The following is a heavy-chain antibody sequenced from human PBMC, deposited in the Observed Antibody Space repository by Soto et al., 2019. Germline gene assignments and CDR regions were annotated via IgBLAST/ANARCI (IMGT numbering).Heavy chain of an antibody. V-gene: IGHV3-30-3*01. CDR2: ISYDGSNK. D-gene: IGHD6-19*01. CDR3: AREEEQQWLPTYYAMDV. Sequence: PGGSLRLSCAASGFTFSSYAMHWVRQAPGKGLEWVAVISYDGSNKYYADSVKGRFTISRDNSKNTLYLQMNSLRAEDTVVYYCAREEEQQWLPTYYAMDVWCQGTTVTLSS. J-gene: IGHJ6*02. CDR1: GFTFSSYA.